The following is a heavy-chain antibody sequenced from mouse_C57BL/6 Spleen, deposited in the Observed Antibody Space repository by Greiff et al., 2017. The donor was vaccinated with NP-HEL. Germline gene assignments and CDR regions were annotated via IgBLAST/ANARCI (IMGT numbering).Heavy chain of an antibody. CDR1: GFSFNTYA. D-gene: IGHD3-2*02. Sequence: EVKLMESGGGLVQPKGSLKLSCAASGFSFNTYAMNWVRQAPGKGLEWVARIRSKSNNYATYYADSVKDRFTISRDDSESMLYLQMNNLKTEDTAMYYCVRQGQLRLPYYYAMDYWGQGTSVTVSS. V-gene: IGHV10-1*01. CDR2: IRSKSNNYAT. CDR3: VRQGQLRLPYYYAMDY. J-gene: IGHJ4*01.